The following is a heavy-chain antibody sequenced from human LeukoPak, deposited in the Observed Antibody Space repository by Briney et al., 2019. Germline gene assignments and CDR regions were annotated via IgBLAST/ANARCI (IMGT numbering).Heavy chain of an antibody. V-gene: IGHV1-46*01. D-gene: IGHD3-9*01. Sequence: GASVKVSCKASGYTFTSYYMHWVRQAPGQGLEWMGIINPSGGSTSYAQKFQGRVTMTRDTSTSTVYMELSSLRSEDTAVYYCARDQYYDILTGYHSTNWFDPWGQGTLVTDSP. CDR1: GYTFTSYY. J-gene: IGHJ5*02. CDR3: ARDQYYDILTGYHSTNWFDP. CDR2: INPSGGST.